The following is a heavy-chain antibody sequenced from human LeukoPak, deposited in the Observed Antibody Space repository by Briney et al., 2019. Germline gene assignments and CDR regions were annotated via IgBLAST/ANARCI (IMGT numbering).Heavy chain of an antibody. CDR3: AIQIYYYDSSGYPDAFDI. J-gene: IGHJ3*02. V-gene: IGHV1-18*01. CDR2: ISAYNGNT. Sequence: ASVKVSCKAYGYTFTSYGISWVRQAPGQGLEWMGWISAYNGNTNYAQKLQGRVTMTTDTSTSTAYMELRSLRSDDTAVYYCAIQIYYYDSSGYPDAFDIWGQGTMVTVSS. D-gene: IGHD3-22*01. CDR1: GYTFTSYG.